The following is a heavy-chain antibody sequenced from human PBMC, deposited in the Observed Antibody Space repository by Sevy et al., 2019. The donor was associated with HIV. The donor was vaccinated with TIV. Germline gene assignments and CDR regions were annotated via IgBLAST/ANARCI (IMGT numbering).Heavy chain of an antibody. CDR2: INPNSGGT. V-gene: IGHV1-2*02. CDR3: AKGTRLRSQWALLTTPLDY. D-gene: IGHD1-26*01. CDR1: GYTFTGYY. Sequence: ASVKVSCKASGYTFTGYYIHWVRQAPGQGLEWMGWINPNSGGTNYAQKFQGRVTMTRDTSISTAYMELTGLRSDDTAIYYCAKGTRLRSQWALLTTPLDYWGQGTLVTVSS. J-gene: IGHJ4*02.